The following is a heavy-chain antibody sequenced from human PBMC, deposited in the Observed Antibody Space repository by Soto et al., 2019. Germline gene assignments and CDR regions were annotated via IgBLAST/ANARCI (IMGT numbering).Heavy chain of an antibody. CDR1: GASITYGGYS. CDR3: VRGGGNEPFEY. V-gene: IGHV4-30-2*06. J-gene: IGHJ4*02. D-gene: IGHD5-12*01. CDR2: ITHLENT. Sequence: QLRLQESGSGVVETSESLSLTCTVFGASITYGGYSWSWIRQSPGRGLEWIGHITHLENTYFNPSFKSRLSMSIDRAKNQFSLKLTSMTAADKGRYFCVRGGGNEPFEYWGQGILVTVSS.